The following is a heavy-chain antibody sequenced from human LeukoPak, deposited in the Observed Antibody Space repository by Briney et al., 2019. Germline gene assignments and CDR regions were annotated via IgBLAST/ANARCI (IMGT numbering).Heavy chain of an antibody. CDR2: ISGSADNT. CDR3: AKQGFGC. V-gene: IGHV3-23*01. J-gene: IGHJ4*02. CDR1: GFALSSYA. Sequence: GGSLRLSCTASGFALSSYAMSWVRQAPGEGLEWVSTISGSADNTNYAEAVKGRFTISRDNSKNTMYLQMNSLRAEDTAVYYCAKQGFGCWGQGTLVTVSS.